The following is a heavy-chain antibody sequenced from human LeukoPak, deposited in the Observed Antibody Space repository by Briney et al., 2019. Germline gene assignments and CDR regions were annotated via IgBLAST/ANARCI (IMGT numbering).Heavy chain of an antibody. CDR3: ARGNWNDPLRN. CDR1: GYTFTSYG. D-gene: IGHD1-20*01. Sequence: VASVKVSCKASGYTFTSYGIHWVRQAPGQGPEWMGWISAYNGRTNYGQRLQGRVTMTTDKSTSTVYMEMRSLIFDDTAVYYCARGNWNDPLRNWGQGTLITVSS. V-gene: IGHV1-18*01. CDR2: ISAYNGRT. J-gene: IGHJ4*02.